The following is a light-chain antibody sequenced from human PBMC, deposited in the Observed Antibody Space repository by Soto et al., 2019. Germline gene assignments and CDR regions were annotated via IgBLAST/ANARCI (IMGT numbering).Light chain of an antibody. CDR1: SSDVGSYNL. J-gene: IGLJ2*01. Sequence: QSALTQPASVSGSPGQSITISCTGTSSDVGSYNLASWYQQHPGKAPKLMIYEGSKRPSGVSHRFSGSKSGNTASLTISGLQADDEADYYCCSYAGSSTYVVFGGGTKVTVL. V-gene: IGLV2-23*01. CDR2: EGS. CDR3: CSYAGSSTYVV.